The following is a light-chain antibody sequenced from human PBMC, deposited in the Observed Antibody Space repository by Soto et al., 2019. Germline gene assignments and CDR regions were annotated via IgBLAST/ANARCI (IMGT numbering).Light chain of an antibody. CDR2: VGTGGIVG. J-gene: IGLJ2*01. Sequence: QAVVTQPPSASASLGASVTLTCTLSSGYSNYKVDWYQQRPGKGPRFVMRVGTGGIVGSRGDGIPDRFSVLGSGLNRYLTIKNIQEEDESDYHCGADLGSGSYFVVVFGGGTKLTVL. V-gene: IGLV9-49*03. CDR1: SGYSNYK. CDR3: GADLGSGSYFVVV.